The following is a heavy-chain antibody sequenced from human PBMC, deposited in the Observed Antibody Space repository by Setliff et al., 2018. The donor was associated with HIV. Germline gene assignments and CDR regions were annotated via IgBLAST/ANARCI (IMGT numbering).Heavy chain of an antibody. D-gene: IGHD3-16*01. CDR2: IYYTGST. Sequence: SETLSLTCTVSGGSMSSYYWSWIRQPPGKGLEWIGSIYYTGSTDYNPSLMSRVTISLDTPKNQFSLNLSSVTAADTAVYYCAGDRLSAFDPWGQGTLVTVSS. CDR1: GGSMSSYY. J-gene: IGHJ5*02. V-gene: IGHV4-59*01. CDR3: AGDRLSAFDP.